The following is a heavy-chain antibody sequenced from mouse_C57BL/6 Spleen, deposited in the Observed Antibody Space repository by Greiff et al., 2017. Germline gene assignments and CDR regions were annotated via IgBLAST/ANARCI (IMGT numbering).Heavy chain of an antibody. CDR1: GYAFSSSW. CDR2: IYPGDGDT. J-gene: IGHJ2*01. CDR3: ARNGGGNYFDY. V-gene: IGHV1-82*01. Sequence: QVQLQQSGPELVKPGASVKISCKASGYAFSSSWMNWVKQRPGKGLEWIGRIYPGDGDTNYNGKFKGKVTLTADKSSSTAYMQLSSLTSEDSAVYFCARNGGGNYFDYWGQGTTLTVSS.